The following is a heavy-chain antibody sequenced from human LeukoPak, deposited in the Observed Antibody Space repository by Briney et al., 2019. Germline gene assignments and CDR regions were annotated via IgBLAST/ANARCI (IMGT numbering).Heavy chain of an antibody. D-gene: IGHD3-10*01. CDR3: GRANGGGSRIDS. CDR1: GGSRRHYF. Sequence: PSGTLTLTCTVPGGSRRHYFWSWIRQPPGKGPEWIGYVYYTGSRNYNAALKSRATISLGTSNNQFSLELTSVTAADTAVYYCGRANGGGSRIDSWCQGTLVTVTS. CDR2: VYYTGSR. J-gene: IGHJ4*02. V-gene: IGHV4-59*01.